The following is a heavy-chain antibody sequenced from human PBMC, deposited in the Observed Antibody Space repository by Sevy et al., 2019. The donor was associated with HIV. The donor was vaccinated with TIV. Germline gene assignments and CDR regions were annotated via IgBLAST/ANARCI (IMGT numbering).Heavy chain of an antibody. J-gene: IGHJ4*02. CDR1: GDSITSYY. D-gene: IGHD6-19*01. Sequence: SETLSLTCTVSGDSITSYYWAWIRQPPGKGLEWIGNVHNGGSTNYNPSLKSRLTISVDTTNNQFSLKLGSVTVADTAVYVCARPHASGWTRFEHWGQGILVTVSS. V-gene: IGHV4-59*01. CDR2: VHNGGST. CDR3: ARPHASGWTRFEH.